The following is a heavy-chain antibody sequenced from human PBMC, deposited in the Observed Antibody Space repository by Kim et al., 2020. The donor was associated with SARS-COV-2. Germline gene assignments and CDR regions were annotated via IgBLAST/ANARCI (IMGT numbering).Heavy chain of an antibody. CDR2: VTGNGVSR. D-gene: IGHD3-16*01. Sequence: GGSLRLSCAASGFTFSDYAMNWVRQAPGKGLEWVSSVTGNGVSRFYADSVKGRFTISRDNSKNTLYLQMNSLRAEDTALYYCAKGPSASSSFDFDCWGQGTLVTVSS. CDR3: AKGPSASSSFDFDC. J-gene: IGHJ4*02. CDR1: GFTFSDYA. V-gene: IGHV3-23*01.